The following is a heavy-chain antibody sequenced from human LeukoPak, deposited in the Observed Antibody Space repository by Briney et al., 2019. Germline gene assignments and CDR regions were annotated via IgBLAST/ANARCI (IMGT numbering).Heavy chain of an antibody. V-gene: IGHV3-21*01. CDR2: ISSSSSYI. Sequence: PGGSLRLSCAASGFTFSSYSMNWVRQAPGKGLEWVSSISSSSSYIYYADSVKGRFTIPRDNAKNSLYLQMNSLRAEDTAVYYCARDKEDYYDSSGYPDYWGQGTLVTVSS. CDR3: ARDKEDYYDSSGYPDY. CDR1: GFTFSSYS. J-gene: IGHJ4*02. D-gene: IGHD3-22*01.